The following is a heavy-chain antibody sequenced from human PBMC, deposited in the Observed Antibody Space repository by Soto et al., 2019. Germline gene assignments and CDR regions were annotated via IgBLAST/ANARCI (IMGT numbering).Heavy chain of an antibody. V-gene: IGHV4-30-4*01. Sequence: SETLSLTCTVSNDSISNSAYLWTWIRQPPGKGLELIGYIYYSGSASYNPSLKSRVTISIDTSKSQFSLRLDSMTAADTAVYYCARGRYSYGPYFDPWGQGTLVTVSS. CDR1: NDSISNSAYL. CDR3: ARGRYSYGPYFDP. J-gene: IGHJ5*02. D-gene: IGHD5-18*01. CDR2: IYYSGSA.